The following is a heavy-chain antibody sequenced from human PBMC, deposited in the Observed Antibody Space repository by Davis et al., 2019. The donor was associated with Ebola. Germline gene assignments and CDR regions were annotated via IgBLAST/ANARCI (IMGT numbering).Heavy chain of an antibody. J-gene: IGHJ3*02. CDR2: IRSYGDTI. Sequence: GESLKISCGISGFSLSSYSMNWVRQAPGKGLDWVAYIRSYGDTIHYADSVKGRFTISRDTAKNSLYLQMNSLRDEDTAMYYCARDPHALDMWGQGTMVTVSS. CDR1: GFSLSSYS. V-gene: IGHV3-48*02. CDR3: ARDPHALDM.